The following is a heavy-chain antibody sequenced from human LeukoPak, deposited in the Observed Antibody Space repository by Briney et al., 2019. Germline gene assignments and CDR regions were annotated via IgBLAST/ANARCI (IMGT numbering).Heavy chain of an antibody. CDR1: GFTFSDHF. CDR3: ASIRGTFGY. CDR2: TRNKANSYIT. V-gene: IGHV3-72*01. D-gene: IGHD1-26*01. Sequence: PGGSLLLSCAASGFTFSDHFLDWVRPVPGKGLEWVGRTRNKANSYITEYAASVKGRFTISRDDPKNSLYLQMSSLKTDDTAMYYCASIRGTFGYWGQGTLVTVSS. J-gene: IGHJ4*02.